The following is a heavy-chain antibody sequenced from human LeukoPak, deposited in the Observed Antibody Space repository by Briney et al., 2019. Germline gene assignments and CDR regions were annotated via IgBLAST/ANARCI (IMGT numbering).Heavy chain of an antibody. J-gene: IGHJ4*02. D-gene: IGHD6-6*01. CDR1: GGFISSGGYF. Sequence: PSQTLSLTCTVSGGFISSGGYFWSWIRQHPGKGLEWFGYIYYSGSTYYNPSLKIRVTISVDTSKNQFSLKLSSVTAADTAVYYCARWERVSSSSYWGQGTLVTVSS. V-gene: IGHV4-31*03. CDR2: IYYSGST. CDR3: ARWERVSSSSY.